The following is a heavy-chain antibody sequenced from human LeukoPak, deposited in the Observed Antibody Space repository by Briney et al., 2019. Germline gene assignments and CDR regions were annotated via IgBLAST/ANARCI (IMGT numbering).Heavy chain of an antibody. CDR3: ARVGNYVPYYFDY. J-gene: IGHJ4*02. V-gene: IGHV3-33*01. CDR2: IWYDGSNK. CDR1: GFTFSSYG. Sequence: PGGSLRLSCAASGFTFSSYGMHWVRQAPGKGLEWVAVIWYDGSNKYYADSVKGRFTISSDNSKNTLYLQMNSLRAEDTAVYYCARVGNYVPYYFDYWGQGTLVTVSS. D-gene: IGHD4-11*01.